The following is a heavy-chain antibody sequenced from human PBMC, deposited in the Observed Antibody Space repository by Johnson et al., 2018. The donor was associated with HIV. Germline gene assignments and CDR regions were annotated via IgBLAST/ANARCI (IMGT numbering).Heavy chain of an antibody. CDR1: GFSFNNYW. J-gene: IGHJ3*01. V-gene: IGHV3-7*01. Sequence: VQLVESGGGVVRPGGSLRLSCAASGFSFNNYWMSWVRQAPGKGLEWVANIKEDGSERYYVDSVKGRFTISRDNAKNSVFLHMESRRAEDTAVYYCARGTRSAAAGHGAFDVWGQGTMVTVSS. D-gene: IGHD6-13*01. CDR2: IKEDGSER. CDR3: ARGTRSAAAGHGAFDV.